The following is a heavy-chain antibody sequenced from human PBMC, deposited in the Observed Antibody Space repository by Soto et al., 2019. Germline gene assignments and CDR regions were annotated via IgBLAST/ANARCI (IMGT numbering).Heavy chain of an antibody. CDR3: ARTGVTTARGMDV. CDR1: GGSFSGYY. Sequence: PSETLSLTCAVYGGSFSGYYWSWIRQPPGKGLEWIGEINHSGSTNYNPSLKSRVTISVDTSKNQFSLKLSSVTAADTAVYYCARTGVTTARGMDVWGQGTTVTV. CDR2: INHSGST. V-gene: IGHV4-34*01. D-gene: IGHD4-17*01. J-gene: IGHJ6*02.